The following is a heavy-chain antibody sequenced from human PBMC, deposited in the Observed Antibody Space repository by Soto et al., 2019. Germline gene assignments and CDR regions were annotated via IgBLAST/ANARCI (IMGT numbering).Heavy chain of an antibody. CDR2: IYYSVST. J-gene: IGHJ3*02. V-gene: IGHV4-39*01. CDR3: AIVKWNYAFDI. D-gene: IGHD1-1*01. CDR1: GGSISISSYY. Sequence: QLQLQESGPGLVKPSETLSLTCTVSGGSISISSYYWGWIRQPPGKGLEWIGSIYYSVSTYYNPSRKSRVTISVDTSKNQVSLKLSSVTAADTAVYYCAIVKWNYAFDIWGQGTMVTVSS.